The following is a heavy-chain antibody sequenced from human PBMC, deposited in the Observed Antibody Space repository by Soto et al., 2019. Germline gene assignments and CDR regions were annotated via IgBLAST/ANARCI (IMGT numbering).Heavy chain of an antibody. CDR3: TRAAIRGELLEY. Sequence: QVQLVESGGGVVQPGRSLRLSCAASGFAFNNYGMHWVRQAPGKGLEWVALIWHDGSNKDYADSVKGRFTISRDNSKNTLNLQMNSLRVEDTAVYYCTRAAIRGELLEYWGQGTQVTVSS. CDR2: IWHDGSNK. J-gene: IGHJ4*02. V-gene: IGHV3-33*01. CDR1: GFAFNNYG. D-gene: IGHD1-26*01.